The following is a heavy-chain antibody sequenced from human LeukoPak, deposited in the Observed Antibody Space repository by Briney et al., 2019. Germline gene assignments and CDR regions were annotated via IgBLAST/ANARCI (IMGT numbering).Heavy chain of an antibody. J-gene: IGHJ4*01. CDR2: IYHSGST. V-gene: IGHV4-4*02. CDR1: GGSISNSDW. D-gene: IGHD6-13*01. CDR3: ARLRGAAGTSFFDS. Sequence: PSETLSLTCAVSGGSISNSDWWSWVRQPPGKGLEWIGEIYHSGSTNYNPSLKSRLIISVDKSKNQFSLKLSSVTAADTAVYYCARLRGAAGTSFFDSWGQEPRSPSPQ.